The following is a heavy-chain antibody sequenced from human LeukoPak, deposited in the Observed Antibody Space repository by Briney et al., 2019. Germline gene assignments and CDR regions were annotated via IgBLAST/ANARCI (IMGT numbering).Heavy chain of an antibody. CDR3: AKDGNPGYGDYVGY. Sequence: GGSLRLPCVVSGFTFSRSWMTWVRQAPGKGLEWVANIKEDGSVNNHVGSVKGRFTISRDNAKNSVYLQVNSLRDEDTAVYYCAKDGNPGYGDYVGYWGQGTLVTVSS. J-gene: IGHJ4*02. V-gene: IGHV3-7*01. CDR1: GFTFSRSW. CDR2: IKEDGSVN. D-gene: IGHD4-17*01.